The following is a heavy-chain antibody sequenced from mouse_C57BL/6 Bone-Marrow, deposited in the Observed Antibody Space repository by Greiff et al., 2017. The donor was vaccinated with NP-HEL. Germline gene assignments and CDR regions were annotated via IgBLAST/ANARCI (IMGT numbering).Heavy chain of an antibody. CDR2: ISDGGSYT. V-gene: IGHV5-4*01. D-gene: IGHD1-1*01. CDR1: GFTFSSYA. CDR3: ARDDGSSYGPGFAY. J-gene: IGHJ3*01. Sequence: DVMLVESGGGLVKPGGSLKLSCAASGFTFSSYAMSWVRQTPEKRLEWVATISDGGSYTYYPDNVKGRFTISRDNAKNNLYLQMSHLKSEDTSMYYCARDDGSSYGPGFAYWGQGTLVTVSA.